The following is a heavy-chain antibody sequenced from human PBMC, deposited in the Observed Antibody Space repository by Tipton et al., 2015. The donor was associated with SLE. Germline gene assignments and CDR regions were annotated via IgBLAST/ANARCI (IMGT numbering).Heavy chain of an antibody. V-gene: IGHV3-20*04. J-gene: IGHJ3*02. Sequence: SLRLSCAASGFTFDDYGMSWVRQAPGKGLEWVSGINWNGGSKGYADSVKGRFTISRDNAKNSLYLQVNSLRAEDTAVYYCARDNYGAFDAFDIWGLGTMVTVSS. CDR1: GFTFDDYG. CDR2: INWNGGSK. CDR3: ARDNYGAFDAFDI. D-gene: IGHD4-17*01.